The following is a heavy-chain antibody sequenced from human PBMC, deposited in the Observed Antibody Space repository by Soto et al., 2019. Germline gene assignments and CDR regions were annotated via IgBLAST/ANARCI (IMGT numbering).Heavy chain of an antibody. D-gene: IGHD2-8*01. J-gene: IGHJ6*02. CDR3: ASNGESYYYYGMDV. Sequence: QVQLVQSGAEVKKPGSSVKVSCKASGGTFSSSAISWVRQAPGQGLEWMGGIIPIFGTAEYAQKFQGRVTITADESTRTDFMEVSSLRSEDTAVYYCASNGESYYYYGMDVWGQGTTVTVSS. CDR1: GGTFSSSA. V-gene: IGHV1-69*12. CDR2: IIPIFGTA.